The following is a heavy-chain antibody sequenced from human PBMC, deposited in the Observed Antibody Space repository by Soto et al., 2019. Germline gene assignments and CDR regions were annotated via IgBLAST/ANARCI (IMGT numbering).Heavy chain of an antibody. J-gene: IGHJ6*02. CDR3: ARKLELRGSYYYYYDMDV. Sequence: ASVKVSCKASGYTFTDYYMHWVRQAPGQGLEWMGWINPNSGGTNYAQKFQGRVTMTRDTSISTAYMELSRLRSDDTAVYYCARKLELRGSYYYYYDMDVWGQGATVTVSS. CDR1: GYTFTDYY. V-gene: IGHV1-2*02. CDR2: INPNSGGT. D-gene: IGHD1-7*01.